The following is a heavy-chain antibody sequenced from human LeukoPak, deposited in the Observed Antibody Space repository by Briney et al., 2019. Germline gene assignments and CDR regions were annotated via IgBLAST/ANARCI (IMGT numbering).Heavy chain of an antibody. CDR2: ISSSSIYI. CDR3: ARDKDGDYLLDY. D-gene: IGHD4-17*01. V-gene: IGHV3-21*01. CDR1: GFTFSSYS. J-gene: IGHJ4*02. Sequence: PGGSLRLSCAPSGFTFSSYSMNSVRQAPGKGLEWVSSISSSSIYIYYTDSVKGRFTISRENAKNSLYLKMNSVRAEDTAVYYCARDKDGDYLLDYWGQGNLVTVSS.